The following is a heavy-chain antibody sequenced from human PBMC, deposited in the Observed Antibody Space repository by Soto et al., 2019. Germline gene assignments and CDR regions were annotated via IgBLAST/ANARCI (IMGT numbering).Heavy chain of an antibody. CDR3: ARETEGMDV. CDR2: MNPNSGNT. V-gene: IGHV1-8*01. J-gene: IGHJ6*02. CDR1: GYTFTSYD. Sequence: QLVQSGAEVKKPGASVKVSCKASGYTFTSYDITWVRQATGQGLEWMGWMNPNSGNTGYAQKFQGRVTMTRTTSISTAYMALRSRTSEGPAVYSCARETEGMDVWGPGTTVNVA.